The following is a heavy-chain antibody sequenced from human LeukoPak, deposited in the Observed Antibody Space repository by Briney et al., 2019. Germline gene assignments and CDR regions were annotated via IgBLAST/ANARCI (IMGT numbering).Heavy chain of an antibody. CDR3: ARGSGGYSGYDLTRPAYYYYYGMDV. D-gene: IGHD5-12*01. V-gene: IGHV1-46*01. CDR2: INPSGGST. Sequence: ASVKVSCKASGYTFTSYYMHWVRQAPGQGLEWMGIINPSGGSTSYAQKFQGRVTMTRDTSTSTAYMELSSLRSEDTAVYYCARGSGGYSGYDLTRPAYYYYYGMDVWGQGTTVTVSS. J-gene: IGHJ6*02. CDR1: GYTFTSYY.